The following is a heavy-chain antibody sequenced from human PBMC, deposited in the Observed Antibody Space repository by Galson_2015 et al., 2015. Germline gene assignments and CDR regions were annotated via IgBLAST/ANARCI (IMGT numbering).Heavy chain of an antibody. J-gene: IGHJ5*02. CDR3: ARDLNPPKWELLLGNWFDP. CDR1: GFTFSSYS. Sequence: SLRLSCAASGFTFSSYSVNWVRRAPGKGLEWVSYISSSSSTIYYADSVKGRFTISRDNAKNSPYLQMNSLRDEDTAVYYCARDLNPPKWELLLGNWFDPWGQGTLVTVSS. D-gene: IGHD1-26*01. V-gene: IGHV3-48*02. CDR2: ISSSSSTI.